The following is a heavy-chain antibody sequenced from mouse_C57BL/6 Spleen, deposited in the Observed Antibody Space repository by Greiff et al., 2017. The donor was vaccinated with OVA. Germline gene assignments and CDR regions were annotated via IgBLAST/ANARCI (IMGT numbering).Heavy chain of an antibody. CDR3: ARHLYYYGSSYGWGMDY. J-gene: IGHJ4*01. V-gene: IGHV5-17*01. Sequence: EVQRVESGGGLVKPGGSLKLSCAASGFTFSDYGMHWVRQAPEKGLEWVAYISSGSSTIYYADTVKGRFTISRDNAKNTLFLQMTSLRSEDTAMYYCARHLYYYGSSYGWGMDYWGQGTSVTVSS. D-gene: IGHD1-1*01. CDR2: ISSGSSTI. CDR1: GFTFSDYG.